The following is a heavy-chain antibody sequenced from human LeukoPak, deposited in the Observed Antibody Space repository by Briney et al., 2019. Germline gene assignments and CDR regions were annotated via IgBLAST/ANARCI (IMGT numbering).Heavy chain of an antibody. D-gene: IGHD6-13*01. V-gene: IGHV3-48*03. CDR3: AKDATAVVGTVYMDV. Sequence: GGSLRLSCAASGFTFSNYEMNGVREAPGKGLEWISHISNIGDIIHYADSVEGRFTISRDNAKNSLYLQMNSLRAEDTAVYYCAKDATAVVGTVYMDVWGKGTTVTISS. J-gene: IGHJ6*03. CDR1: GFTFSNYE. CDR2: ISNIGDII.